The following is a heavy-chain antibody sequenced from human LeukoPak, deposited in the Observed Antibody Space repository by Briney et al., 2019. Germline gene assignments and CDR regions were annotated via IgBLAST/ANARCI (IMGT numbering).Heavy chain of an antibody. J-gene: IGHJ6*02. CDR2: IYHSGST. CDR1: GGSISSGGYS. D-gene: IGHD3-16*02. Sequence: PSETLSLTCAVSGGSISSGGYSWSWIRQPPGKGLEWIGYIYHSGSTYYNPSLKSRVTISVDTSKNQFSLTLSSVTAADTAVYYCARDRWLDVWGQGTTVTVSS. V-gene: IGHV4-30-2*01. CDR3: ARDRWLDV.